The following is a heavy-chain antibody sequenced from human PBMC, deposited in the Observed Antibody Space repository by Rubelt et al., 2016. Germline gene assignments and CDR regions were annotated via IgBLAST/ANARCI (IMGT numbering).Heavy chain of an antibody. J-gene: IGHJ4*02. CDR1: GFTFSSYA. Sequence: RSLRLSCAASGFTFSSYAMHWVRQAPGKGLEWVAVISYDGSNKYYADSVKGRFTISRDNFKNTLYLQMNSLRAEDTAVYNCARAPYGDYVWGLLGYWGQGTLVTVSS. CDR3: ARAPYGDYVWGLLGY. V-gene: IGHV3-30*04. CDR2: ISYDGSNK. D-gene: IGHD3-16*01.